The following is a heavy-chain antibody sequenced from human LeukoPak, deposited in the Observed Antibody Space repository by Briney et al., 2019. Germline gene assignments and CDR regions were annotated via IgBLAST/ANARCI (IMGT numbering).Heavy chain of an antibody. Sequence: GGSLRLSCAASGFTFSSYAMSWVRQAPGKGLEWVSAISGSGGSTYYADSVKGRFTISRDNSKNTLYLQMNSLRAEDTAVYYCAKDRRYQLLGGWFDHWGQGTLVTVSS. J-gene: IGHJ5*02. CDR1: GFTFSSYA. D-gene: IGHD2-2*01. V-gene: IGHV3-23*01. CDR2: ISGSGGST. CDR3: AKDRRYQLLGGWFDH.